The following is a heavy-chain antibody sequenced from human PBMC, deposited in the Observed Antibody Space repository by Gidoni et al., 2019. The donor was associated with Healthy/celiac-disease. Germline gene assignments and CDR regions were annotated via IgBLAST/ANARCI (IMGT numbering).Heavy chain of an antibody. V-gene: IGHV1-69*01. CDR3: ATIGYCSSTSCYKGSYGAFDI. CDR2: SIPIFGTA. J-gene: IGHJ3*02. D-gene: IGHD2-2*02. Sequence: GSIPIFGTANYAQKFQGRVTITADESTSTAYMDLSSLRSEDTALYFCATIGYCSSTSCYKGSYGAFDIWGQGTMVTVSS.